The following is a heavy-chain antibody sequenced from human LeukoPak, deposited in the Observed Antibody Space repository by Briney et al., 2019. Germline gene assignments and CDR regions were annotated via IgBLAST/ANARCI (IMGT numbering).Heavy chain of an antibody. J-gene: IGHJ6*03. CDR2: ISSSTSYI. Sequence: GGSLRLFCAASGFTFSSYGMSWVRQAPGKGLEWVSSISSSTSYIYYADSVKGRFTISRGNAKNTLYLQMNSLRAEDTAVYYCARPHDTVWFGELPTNYYMDVWGKGTTVTVSS. CDR3: ARPHDTVWFGELPTNYYMDV. CDR1: GFTFSSYG. V-gene: IGHV3-21*01. D-gene: IGHD3-10*01.